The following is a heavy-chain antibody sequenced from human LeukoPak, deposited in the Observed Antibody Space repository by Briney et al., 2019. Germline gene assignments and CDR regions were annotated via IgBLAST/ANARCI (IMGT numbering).Heavy chain of an antibody. J-gene: IGHJ5*02. CDR3: ARLMRMIRFDP. CDR1: GFTSSSYW. CDR2: INQGESEK. D-gene: IGHD3-16*01. V-gene: IGHV3-7*01. Sequence: GGSLRLSCGASGFTSSSYWMSWVRQAPGKGLEWVASINQGESEKYYVDSVRGRFTISRDIARNSLSLQMNSLKAEDTAVYYCARLMRMIRFDPWGQGTLVSVSS.